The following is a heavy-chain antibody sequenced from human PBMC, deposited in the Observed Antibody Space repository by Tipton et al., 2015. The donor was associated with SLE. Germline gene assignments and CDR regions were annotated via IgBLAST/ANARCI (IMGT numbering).Heavy chain of an antibody. V-gene: IGHV4-59*11. D-gene: IGHD3-10*01. CDR2: IYSSGSA. CDR1: GGSISSQY. Sequence: QVQLVQSGPEVKPSETLSLTCTVSGGSISSQYWSWIRQPPGKGPEWIAYIYSSGSANYNPSLKSRVTMSVDMTKNQVSLNLSSVTAADTAVYYCARGSPPYGRFLANWGQGSLVTVSS. CDR3: ARGSPPYGRFLAN. J-gene: IGHJ4*02.